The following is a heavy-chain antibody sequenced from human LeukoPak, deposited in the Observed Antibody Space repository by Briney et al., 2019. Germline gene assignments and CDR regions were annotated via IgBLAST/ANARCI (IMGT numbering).Heavy chain of an antibody. J-gene: IGHJ6*03. CDR2: ISSSGSTI. Sequence: PGGSLRLSCADSGFTLSNYIMNWVRQAPGKGLEWVSYISSSGSTIYYADSVKGRFTISRDNAKNSLYLQMNSLRAEDTAVYYCARDQAYYGSGSYYSRPYYYYYYMDVWGKGTTVTVSS. D-gene: IGHD3-10*01. CDR1: GFTLSNYI. V-gene: IGHV3-48*04. CDR3: ARDQAYYGSGSYYSRPYYYYYYMDV.